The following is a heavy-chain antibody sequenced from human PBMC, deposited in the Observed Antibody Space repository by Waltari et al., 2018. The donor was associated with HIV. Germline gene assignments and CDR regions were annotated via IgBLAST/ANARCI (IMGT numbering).Heavy chain of an antibody. CDR2: LYNEGRN. Sequence: EVQLVESGGGLVQPGGSLRLSCAASGFSVSDNYMSWVRLAPGKGLQWCSVLYNEGRNQYIDSVKGRLTIFRDNSKNALYLQMNSLRVDDTAVYYCARMKRSYGSGQARYFYFGMDVWGQGTTVIVSS. CDR3: ARMKRSYGSGQARYFYFGMDV. D-gene: IGHD3-10*01. CDR1: GFSVSDNY. J-gene: IGHJ6*02. V-gene: IGHV3-53*01.